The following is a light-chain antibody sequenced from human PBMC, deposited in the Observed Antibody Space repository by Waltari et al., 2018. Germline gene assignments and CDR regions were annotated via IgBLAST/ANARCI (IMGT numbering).Light chain of an antibody. CDR1: DIGDKR. CDR2: YDS. J-gene: IGLJ2*01. Sequence: SYVMTQTPSLSVAPGKTARITWGGNDIGDKRVQWYQQKPGQAPVLVIYYDSDRPSDIPERFSGSNSGNRATLTISRVEAGDEADYYCQVWDSSSDHHVVFGGGTKLTVL. V-gene: IGLV3-21*01. CDR3: QVWDSSSDHHVV.